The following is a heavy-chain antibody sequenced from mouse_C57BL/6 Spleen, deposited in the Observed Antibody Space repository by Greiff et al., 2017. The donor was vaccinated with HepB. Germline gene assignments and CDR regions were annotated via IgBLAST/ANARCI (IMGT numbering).Heavy chain of an antibody. Sequence: EVQGVESGGGLVKPGGSLKLSCAASGFTFSSYAMSWVRQTPEKRLEWVATISDGGSYTYYPDNVKGRFTISRDNAKNNLYLQMSHLKSEDTAMYYCAREERYSSGYVDYWGQGTTLTVSS. V-gene: IGHV5-4*01. CDR3: AREERYSSGYVDY. D-gene: IGHD3-2*02. CDR2: ISDGGSYT. J-gene: IGHJ2*01. CDR1: GFTFSSYA.